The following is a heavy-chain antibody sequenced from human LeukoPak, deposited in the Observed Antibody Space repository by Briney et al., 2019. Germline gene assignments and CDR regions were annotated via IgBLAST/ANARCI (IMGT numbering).Heavy chain of an antibody. J-gene: IGHJ4*02. Sequence: PGGSLRLSCAASGVLFSNYWMHWVRQAPGKGLVWVSRINRDGSSTSYADSVKGRFTISRDNAKNTLYLQMNSLRAEDTAVYYCASSLWELLTGFDYWGQGTLVTVSS. V-gene: IGHV3-74*01. D-gene: IGHD1-26*01. CDR2: INRDGSST. CDR3: ASSLWELLTGFDY. CDR1: GVLFSNYW.